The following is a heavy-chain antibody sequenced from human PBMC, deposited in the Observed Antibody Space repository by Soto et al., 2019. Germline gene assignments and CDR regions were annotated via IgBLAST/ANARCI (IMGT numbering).Heavy chain of an antibody. J-gene: IGHJ6*02. CDR2: LNPKSGGT. D-gene: IGHD2-2*01. CDR3: ARERYQVLSDGMDV. Sequence: GASVKVSCKASGFTFSDYCMHWVREAPGQGLEWMGWLNPKSGGTTYAQKFQGRLTLSRDTSINTAYMELSRLSIDDTALYYCARERYQVLSDGMDVWGQGTTVTVSS. V-gene: IGHV1-2*02. CDR1: GFTFSDYC.